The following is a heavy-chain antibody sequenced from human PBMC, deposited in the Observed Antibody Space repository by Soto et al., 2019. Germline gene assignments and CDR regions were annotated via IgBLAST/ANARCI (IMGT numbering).Heavy chain of an antibody. D-gene: IGHD6-19*01. CDR2: ISHDGINK. CDR3: ARDMYSSDYFVKWFEP. CDR1: GFSFSSYA. Sequence: QVRLVESGGGVVQPGRSLRLSCTASGFSFSSYAMYWFRQPPGKGLEWVAVISHDGINKHYADSVKGRVTVSRDNSNXXXXXXXXXXXXXXTAMYYCARDMYSSDYFVKWFEPWGQGTLVTVSS. J-gene: IGHJ5*02. V-gene: IGHV3-30-3*01.